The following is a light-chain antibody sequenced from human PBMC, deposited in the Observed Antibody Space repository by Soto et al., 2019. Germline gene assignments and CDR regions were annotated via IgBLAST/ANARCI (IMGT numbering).Light chain of an antibody. CDR1: QSVSSY. CDR2: DAS. CDR3: QQYGSSGT. V-gene: IGKV3-11*01. J-gene: IGKJ1*01. Sequence: EIVLTQSPATLSVSPGERATLCCRSSQSVSSYLAWYQQKPGQAPRLLIYDASNRATGIQARFSGSGSGTDFTLTISRLEPEEFAVYYCQQYGSSGTFGQGTKVDIK.